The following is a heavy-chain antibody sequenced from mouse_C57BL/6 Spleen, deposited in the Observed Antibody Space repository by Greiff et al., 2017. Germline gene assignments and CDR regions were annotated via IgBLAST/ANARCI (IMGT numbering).Heavy chain of an antibody. V-gene: IGHV1-55*01. Sequence: VQLQQPGAELVKPGASVKMSCKASGYTFPSYWITWVKQRPGQGLEWLGDIYPGSGSTNYNEKFKSKATLTVDTSSSTAYMQLSSLTSEDSAVYYCARYNYGYDGPYAMDYWGQGTSVTVSS. CDR3: ARYNYGYDGPYAMDY. J-gene: IGHJ4*01. CDR1: GYTFPSYW. CDR2: IYPGSGST. D-gene: IGHD2-2*01.